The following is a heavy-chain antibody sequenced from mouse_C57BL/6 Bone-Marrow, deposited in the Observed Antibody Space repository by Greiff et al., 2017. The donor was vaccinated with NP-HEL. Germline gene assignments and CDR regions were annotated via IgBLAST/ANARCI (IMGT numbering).Heavy chain of an antibody. CDR3: VRDLLDYDPYFDY. CDR2: ISSKSSNYAT. J-gene: IGHJ2*01. Sequence: EVKLVESGGGLVQPKGSLKLSCAASGFTFNTYAMHWVRQAPGKGLEWVARISSKSSNYATYYADSVKDRFTISRDDSQSMLYLQMNNLKTEDTAMYYCVRDLLDYDPYFDYWGQGTTLTVSS. CDR1: GFTFNTYA. V-gene: IGHV10-3*01. D-gene: IGHD2-4*01.